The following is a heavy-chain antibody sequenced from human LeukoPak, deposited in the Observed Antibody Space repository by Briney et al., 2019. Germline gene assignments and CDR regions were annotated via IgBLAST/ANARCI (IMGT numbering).Heavy chain of an antibody. V-gene: IGHV3-21*01. CDR2: ISSSSSYI. J-gene: IGHJ4*02. CDR1: GFTFSSYS. CDR3: ARDSMTTVTDY. D-gene: IGHD4-17*01. Sequence: GGSLRLSCAASGFTFSSYSMNWVRQAPGKGLEWVSSISSSSSYIYYADSVKGRLTISRDNAKNSLYLQMNSLRAEDTAVYYCARDSMTTVTDYWGQGTLVTVSS.